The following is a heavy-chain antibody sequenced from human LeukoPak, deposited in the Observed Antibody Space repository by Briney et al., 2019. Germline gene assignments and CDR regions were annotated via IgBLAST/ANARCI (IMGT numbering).Heavy chain of an antibody. J-gene: IGHJ3*02. V-gene: IGHV3-13*01. Sequence: SRGSLRLSCAASGFTFSSYDMHWVRQATGKGLEWVSAIGTAGDTYYPGSVKGRFTISRENAKNSLYLQMNSLRAGDTAVYYCARGDSSHAFDIWGQGTMVTVSS. CDR3: ARGDSSHAFDI. CDR1: GFTFSSYD. CDR2: IGTAGDT.